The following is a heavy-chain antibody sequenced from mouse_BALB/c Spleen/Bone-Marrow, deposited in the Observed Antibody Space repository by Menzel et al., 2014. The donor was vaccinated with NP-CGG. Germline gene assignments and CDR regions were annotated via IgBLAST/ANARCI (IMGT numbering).Heavy chain of an antibody. CDR3: ASPYGNYPWFAY. V-gene: IGHV5-17*02. D-gene: IGHD2-1*01. Sequence: EVQGVESGGGLVQPGGSRKLSCAASGFTFSSFGMHWVRQAPEKGLEWVAYISSGSSTIYYADTVKGRFTISRDNPKNTLFLQMTSLRSEDTAMYYCASPYGNYPWFAYWGQGTLVTVSA. CDR2: ISSGSSTI. J-gene: IGHJ3*01. CDR1: GFTFSSFG.